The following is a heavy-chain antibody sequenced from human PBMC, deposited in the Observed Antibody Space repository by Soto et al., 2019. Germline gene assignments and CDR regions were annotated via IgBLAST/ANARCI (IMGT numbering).Heavy chain of an antibody. Sequence: ETLSLTCTVSGGSISSYYWSWIRQPPGKGLEWIGYIYYSGSTNYNPSLKSRVTISVDTSKNQFSLKLSSVTAADTAVYYCARHPNYSSSSHFDYWGQGTLVTVSS. J-gene: IGHJ4*02. CDR2: IYYSGST. V-gene: IGHV4-59*08. CDR3: ARHPNYSSSSHFDY. D-gene: IGHD6-6*01. CDR1: GGSISSYY.